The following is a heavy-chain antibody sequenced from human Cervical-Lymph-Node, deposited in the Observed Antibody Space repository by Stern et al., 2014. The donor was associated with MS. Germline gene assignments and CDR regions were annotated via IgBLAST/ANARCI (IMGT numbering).Heavy chain of an antibody. CDR2: INPRGAST. V-gene: IGHV1-46*01. CDR1: GYTFTSSS. CDR3: ARGQRYFDY. J-gene: IGHJ4*02. Sequence: QVQLVQSGPEVKKTGASVKLSCKAPGYTFTSSSMHWVRQAPGQGLEWMGIINPRGASTTYAPKFQGRVTMTRDTSSSTVYMELSSLGSEDTAVYYCARGQRYFDYWGQGTLVTVSS.